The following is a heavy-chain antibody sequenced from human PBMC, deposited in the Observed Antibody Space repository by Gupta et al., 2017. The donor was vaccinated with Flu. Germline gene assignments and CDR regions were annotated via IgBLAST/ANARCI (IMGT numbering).Heavy chain of an antibody. CDR2: IAADASVK. V-gene: IGHV3-7*01. Sequence: EEQLVESGGGLVQPGGSLRLSCAASGLTFRSYWMDWVRQAPGKGLEWVANIAADASVKNYADSVKGRFTISRDDAKDSLYLQMNSLRAEDTAVYYCARNRGWQQFDHWGQGALGTVSS. CDR3: ARNRGWQQFDH. CDR1: GLTFRSYW. D-gene: IGHD3-10*01. J-gene: IGHJ5*02.